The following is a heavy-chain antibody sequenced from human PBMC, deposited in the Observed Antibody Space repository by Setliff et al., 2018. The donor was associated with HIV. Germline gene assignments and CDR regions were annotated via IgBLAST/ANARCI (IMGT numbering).Heavy chain of an antibody. D-gene: IGHD3-3*01. CDR2: IYYSVST. J-gene: IGHJ4*02. CDR3: ARGVVDYDLGVVLFDY. Sequence: SETLSLTCTVSGGSMNSHYWSWIRQSPGRGLEWIGYIYYSVSTKYNPSLKSRVSMSIDTSKNQFSLKMSSVTAADTAVYYCARGVVDYDLGVVLFDYWGQGTLVTVSS. V-gene: IGHV4-59*11. CDR1: GGSMNSHY.